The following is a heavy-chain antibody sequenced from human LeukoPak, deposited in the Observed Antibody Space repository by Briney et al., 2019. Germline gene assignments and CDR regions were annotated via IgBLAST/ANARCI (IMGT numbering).Heavy chain of an antibody. CDR1: GGSISSYY. V-gene: IGHV4-59*01. CDR2: IYYSGST. J-gene: IGHJ4*02. CDR3: ARDLSDGSGTFDY. D-gene: IGHD3-10*01. Sequence: PSETLPLTCTVSGGSISSYYWSWIRQPPGKGLEWIGYIYYSGSTNYNPSLKSRVTISVDTSKNQFSLKLSSVTAADTAVYYCARDLSDGSGTFDYWGQGTLVTVSS.